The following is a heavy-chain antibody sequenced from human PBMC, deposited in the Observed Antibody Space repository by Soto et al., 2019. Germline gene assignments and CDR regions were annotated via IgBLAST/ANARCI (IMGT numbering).Heavy chain of an antibody. V-gene: IGHV1-18*01. Sequence: ASVKVSCKASGYTFTSYGIIGVRHAPGQGLEWMGWISAYNGNTKYAQKLQGRVTMTTDTSTSTAYMELRSLRSDDTAVYYCARGVGSGSYYNQYNWFDPWGQGTLVTSPQ. CDR1: GYTFTSYG. CDR3: ARGVGSGSYYNQYNWFDP. J-gene: IGHJ5*02. D-gene: IGHD3-10*01. CDR2: ISAYNGNT.